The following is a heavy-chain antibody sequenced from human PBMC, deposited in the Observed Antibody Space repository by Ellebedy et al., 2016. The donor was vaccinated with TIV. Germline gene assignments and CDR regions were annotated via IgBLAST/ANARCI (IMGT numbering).Heavy chain of an antibody. CDR1: GDTVSSNRVV. Sequence: SQTLSLTCXISGDTVSSNRVVWNWIRLSPSRGLEWLGRTYYRSKWYDDYAVSVKSRITITPDTSKNQFSLHLNSVTPEDTAVYYCAREGTPDYGDYGGGFDYWGLGTLVTVAS. V-gene: IGHV6-1*01. J-gene: IGHJ4*02. CDR3: AREGTPDYGDYGGGFDY. D-gene: IGHD4-17*01. CDR2: TYYRSKWYD.